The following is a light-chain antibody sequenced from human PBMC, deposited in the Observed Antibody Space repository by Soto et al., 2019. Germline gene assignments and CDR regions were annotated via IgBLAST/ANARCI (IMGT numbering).Light chain of an antibody. Sequence: LTQPASVSGSPGQSITISCTGTSSDVGGYNFVSWYQCHPGKAPKLMIYDVSNRPSGASTRFSGSKSGNTASLTISGLQAEDEADYYCSSYTSSSTQVFGTGTKVTVL. CDR3: SSYTSSSTQV. CDR1: SSDVGGYNF. V-gene: IGLV2-14*03. J-gene: IGLJ1*01. CDR2: DVS.